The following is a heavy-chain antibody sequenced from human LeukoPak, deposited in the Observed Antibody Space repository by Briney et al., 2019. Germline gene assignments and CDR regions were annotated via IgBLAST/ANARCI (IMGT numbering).Heavy chain of an antibody. V-gene: IGHV3-30*18. Sequence: GGSLRLSCAASGFTFSGYGMHWVRQTPGKGLEWVAVISHDGSNKYYADSVKGRFTISRDNSKNTLYLQMNSLRAEDTAVYYCAKDLYDFWSGYHLFDYWGQGTLVTVSS. CDR2: ISHDGSNK. CDR1: GFTFSGYG. J-gene: IGHJ4*02. CDR3: AKDLYDFWSGYHLFDY. D-gene: IGHD3-3*01.